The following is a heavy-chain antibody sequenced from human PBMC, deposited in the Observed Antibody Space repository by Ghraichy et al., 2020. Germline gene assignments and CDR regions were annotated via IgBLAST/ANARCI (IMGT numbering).Heavy chain of an antibody. CDR2: IKSKTDGGTT. J-gene: IGHJ6*02. Sequence: GSLRLSCAASGFTFSNAWMSWVRQAPGKGLEWVGRIKSKTDGGTTDYAAPVKGRFTISRDDSKNTLYLQMNSLKTEDTAVYYCTTDRGEAARYYYGMDVWGQGTTVTVSS. D-gene: IGHD6-6*01. CDR1: GFTFSNAW. V-gene: IGHV3-15*01. CDR3: TTDRGEAARYYYGMDV.